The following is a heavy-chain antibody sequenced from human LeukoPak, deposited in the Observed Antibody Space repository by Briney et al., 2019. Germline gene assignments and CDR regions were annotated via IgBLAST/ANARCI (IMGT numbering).Heavy chain of an antibody. D-gene: IGHD2-2*01. Sequence: SETLSLTSTVSGGSISSGGYYWSWIRQHPGKGLEWIGYIYYSGSTYYNPSLKSRVTISVDMSKNQISLKLSSVTAADTAVYYCARNAPPYYQLHFDYWGQGTLVTVSS. CDR3: ARNAPPYYQLHFDY. V-gene: IGHV4-31*03. CDR2: IYYSGST. CDR1: GGSISSGGYY. J-gene: IGHJ4*02.